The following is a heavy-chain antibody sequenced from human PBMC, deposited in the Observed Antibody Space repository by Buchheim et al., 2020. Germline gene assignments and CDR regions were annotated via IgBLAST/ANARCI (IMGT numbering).Heavy chain of an antibody. D-gene: IGHD4/OR15-4a*01. CDR2: ISYDGSNK. CDR1: GFTFSSYA. V-gene: IGHV3-30*14. CDR3: ARDTLTSYYYYGMDV. J-gene: IGHJ6*02. Sequence: QVQLVESGGGVVQPGRSLRLSCAASGFTFSSYAMHWVRQAPGKGLEWVSVISYDGSNKYYADSVKGRFTISRDTSKNTLYLQMNSLRAEDTAVYYCARDTLTSYYYYGMDVWGQGTT.